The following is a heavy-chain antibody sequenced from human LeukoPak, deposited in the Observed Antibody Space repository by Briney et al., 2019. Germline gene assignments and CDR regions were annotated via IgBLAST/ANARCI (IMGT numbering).Heavy chain of an antibody. CDR2: IYTSGST. Sequence: PSETLSLTCTVSGGSISSGSYYWNWIRQPAGKGLEWIGRIYTSGSTNYNPSLKSRVTISVDTSKNQFSLKLSSVTAADTAVYYCARVSSGWYVYYFDYWGQGTLVTVSS. J-gene: IGHJ4*02. CDR1: GGSISSGSYY. V-gene: IGHV4-61*02. CDR3: ARVSSGWYVYYFDY. D-gene: IGHD6-19*01.